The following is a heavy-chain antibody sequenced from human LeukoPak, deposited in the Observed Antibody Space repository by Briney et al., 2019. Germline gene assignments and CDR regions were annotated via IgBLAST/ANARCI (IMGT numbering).Heavy chain of an antibody. V-gene: IGHV3-53*01. CDR1: GFTVSSNY. Sequence: GGSLRLSCAASGFTVSSNYMSWVRQAPGKGLEWVSFIYSGGNTYYADSVKGRFTISRDNSKNTLYLQMNSLRAEDTAVYYCARAGGYYYYYYMDVWGKGTTVTVSS. CDR2: IYSGGNT. J-gene: IGHJ6*03. CDR3: ARAGGYYYYYYMDV.